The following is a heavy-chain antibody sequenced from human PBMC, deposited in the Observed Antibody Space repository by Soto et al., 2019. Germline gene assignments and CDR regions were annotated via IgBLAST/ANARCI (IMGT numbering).Heavy chain of an antibody. Sequence: VGSLRLSCAASGFTVGDNCMTWVRQAPGKRLEWVSTISSDGTTHSADSGEGRLTISRDSSRNTLFLQMKGLRVEDTAVYYCARTRLYDASGYFYYYYGMDVWGRGTTVTVSS. CDR1: GFTVGDNC. CDR2: ISSDGTT. V-gene: IGHV3-53*01. CDR3: ARTRLYDASGYFYYYYGMDV. J-gene: IGHJ6*02. D-gene: IGHD3-22*01.